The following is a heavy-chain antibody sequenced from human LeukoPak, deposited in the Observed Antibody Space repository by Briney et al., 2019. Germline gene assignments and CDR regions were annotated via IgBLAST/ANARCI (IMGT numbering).Heavy chain of an antibody. V-gene: IGHV3-23*01. CDR3: ATKPPGWYHLDC. CDR1: GFTFSSSA. CDR2: ISGTGGST. J-gene: IGHJ4*02. Sequence: GGSLRLSCAASGFTFSSSAMIWVRQAPGKGLEWVSVISGTGGSTYYADSVKGRFTISRDNSKNTLYVQMNSLRAEDTAVYYCATKPPGWYHLDCWGQGTLVTVSS. D-gene: IGHD6-19*01.